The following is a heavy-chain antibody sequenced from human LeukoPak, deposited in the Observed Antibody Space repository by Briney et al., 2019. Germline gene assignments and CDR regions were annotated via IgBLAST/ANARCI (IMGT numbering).Heavy chain of an antibody. V-gene: IGHV3-23*01. J-gene: IGHJ4*02. Sequence: GGSLRLSCAASGFTFNSYAMSWVRQAPGKGLEWVSGISGSGGSTYYADSVKGRFTISRDNSKNTLFLQMNSLRAEDTAVYYCAKGADYFGSVSYYNDLDYWGQGTLVTVSS. CDR1: GFTFNSYA. CDR2: ISGSGGST. CDR3: AKGADYFGSVSYYNDLDY. D-gene: IGHD3-10*01.